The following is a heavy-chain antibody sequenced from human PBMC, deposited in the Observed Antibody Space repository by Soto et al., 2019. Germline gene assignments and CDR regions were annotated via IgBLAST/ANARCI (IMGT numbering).Heavy chain of an antibody. CDR3: ARDRWFDP. V-gene: IGHV4-61*01. CDR1: GGSVSSGSHY. CDR2: IYYSGST. J-gene: IGHJ5*02. Sequence: QVQLQESGPGLVKPSETLSLTCTVSGGSVSSGSHYWSWIRQPPGKGLEWIGYIYYSGSTNYNPSLKSRVTISADTSKNQFSLKLSSVTAADPAVYYCARDRWFDPWGQGTLVTVSS.